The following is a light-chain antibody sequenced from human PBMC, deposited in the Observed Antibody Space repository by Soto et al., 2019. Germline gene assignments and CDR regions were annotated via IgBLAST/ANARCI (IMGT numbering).Light chain of an antibody. Sequence: DIQMTQSPSTLSASVGDRVTITCRASQSISSWLAWYQQKPGKAPKLLIYDASNLESGVPSRFSGSASGTEFTLTISSLQPDDFATYYCQRYNHYFGGVTRVEIK. CDR3: QRYNHY. J-gene: IGKJ4*01. CDR1: QSISSW. V-gene: IGKV1-5*01. CDR2: DAS.